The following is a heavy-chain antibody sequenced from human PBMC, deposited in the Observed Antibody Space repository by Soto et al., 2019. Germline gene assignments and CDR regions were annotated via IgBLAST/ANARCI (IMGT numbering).Heavy chain of an antibody. CDR2: MNPNSGNT. CDR3: ATRGGLRSDYYYGMDV. D-gene: IGHD2-15*01. J-gene: IGHJ6*02. CDR1: GYTFTSYD. V-gene: IGHV1-8*01. Sequence: ASVKVSCKASGYTFTSYDINWVRQATGQGLEWMGWMNPNSGNTGYARKFQGRVTMTRNTSISTAYMELSSLRSEDTAVYYCATRGGLRSDYYYGMDVWGQGTTVTVSS.